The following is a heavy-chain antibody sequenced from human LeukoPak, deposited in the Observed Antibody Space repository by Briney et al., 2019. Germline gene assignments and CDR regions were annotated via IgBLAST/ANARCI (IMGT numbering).Heavy chain of an antibody. CDR2: ISYDGSNK. D-gene: IGHD1-26*01. CDR3: ASTQREWELLGAFDI. CDR1: GFTFSSYA. Sequence: PGGSLRLSCAASGFTFSSYAMHWVRQAPGKGLEWVAVISYDGSNKYYADSVKGRFTISRDNSKNTLYLQMNSLRAEDTAVYYCASTQREWELLGAFDIWGQGTMVTVSS. J-gene: IGHJ3*02. V-gene: IGHV3-30*04.